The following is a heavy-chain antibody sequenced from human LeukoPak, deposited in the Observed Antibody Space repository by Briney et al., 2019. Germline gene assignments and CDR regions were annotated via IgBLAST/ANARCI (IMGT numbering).Heavy chain of an antibody. J-gene: IGHJ3*02. D-gene: IGHD1-26*01. CDR2: ISAYNGNT. CDR3: ARKVGATLGSAFDI. Sequence: ASVKVSCKASGGTFSSYAISWVRQAPGQGLEWMGWISAYNGNTNYAQKLQGRVTMTTDTSTSTAYMELRSLRSDDTAVYYCARKVGATLGSAFDIWGQGTMVTVSS. V-gene: IGHV1-18*01. CDR1: GGTFSSYA.